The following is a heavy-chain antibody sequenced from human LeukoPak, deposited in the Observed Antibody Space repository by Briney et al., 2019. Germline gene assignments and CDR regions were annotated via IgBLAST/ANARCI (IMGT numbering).Heavy chain of an antibody. CDR1: GFTLSNYS. V-gene: IGHV3-48*04. CDR3: ARGLDYFDY. D-gene: IGHD3/OR15-3a*01. J-gene: IGHJ4*02. CDR2: ISGSGFTI. Sequence: GSLRLSCAVPGFTLSNYSMNWVRQAPGKGLEWISYISGSGFTIHYADSVKGRFTIPRDNAKNSLYLQMNSLRAEDTAVYYCARGLDYFDYWGQGTLVTVSS.